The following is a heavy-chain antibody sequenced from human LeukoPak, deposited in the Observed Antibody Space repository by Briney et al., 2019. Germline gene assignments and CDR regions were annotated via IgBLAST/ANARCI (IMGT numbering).Heavy chain of an antibody. J-gene: IGHJ4*02. CDR1: GGSISSSSYY. CDR2: IYYSGST. D-gene: IGHD1-26*01. CDR3: ARRGVGASTGPDFDC. V-gene: IGHV4-39*01. Sequence: SETLSLTCTVSGGSISSSSYYWGWIRQPPGKGLEWIGSIYYSGSTYYNPSLKSRVTISVDTSKNQFSLKLSSVTAADTAVYYCARRGVGASTGPDFDCWGQGTLVTVSS.